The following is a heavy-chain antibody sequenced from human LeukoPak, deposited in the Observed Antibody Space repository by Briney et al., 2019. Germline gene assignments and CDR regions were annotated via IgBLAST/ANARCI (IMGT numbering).Heavy chain of an antibody. D-gene: IGHD2-15*01. V-gene: IGHV1-69*06. J-gene: IGHJ4*02. CDR3: AICLTGVVVAAYFDY. CDR1: GGTFSSYA. CDR2: IIPIFGTA. Sequence: GASVKVSCKASGGTFSSYAISWVRQAPGQGLEWMGGIIPIFGTANYAQKFQGRVTITADKSTSTAYMELSSLRSEDTAVYYCAICLTGVVVAAYFDYWGQGTLVTVPS.